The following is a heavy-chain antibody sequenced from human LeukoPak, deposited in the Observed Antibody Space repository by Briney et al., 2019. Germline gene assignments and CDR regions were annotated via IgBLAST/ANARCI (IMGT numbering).Heavy chain of an antibody. V-gene: IGHV3-21*01. D-gene: IGHD6-13*01. CDR1: GFTFSSYS. CDR2: ISSSSSYI. Sequence: GGSLRLSCAASGFTFSSYSMNWVRQAPGKGLEWVSSISSSSSYIYYADSVKGRFTISRDNAKNSLYLQMNSLRAEDTAVYYCARDYGVVRDLYSSSWSYYFDYWGQGTLVTVSS. CDR3: ARDYGVVRDLYSSSWSYYFDY. J-gene: IGHJ4*02.